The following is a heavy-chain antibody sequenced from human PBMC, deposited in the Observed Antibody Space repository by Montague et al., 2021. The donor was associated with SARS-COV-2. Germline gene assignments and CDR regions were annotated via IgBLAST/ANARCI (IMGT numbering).Heavy chain of an antibody. V-gene: IGHV4-59*12. J-gene: IGHJ4*02. Sequence: SETLSLTCTVSGGSISNFYWTWIRSPPGKGLDWIGSISYTGSTNYNPSLKIRVAISVDTSKNQFSLKLTSVTAADTAFYYCARINPTGVDFWGQGTLVTVSS. CDR1: GGSISNFY. CDR3: ARINPTGVDF. CDR2: ISYTGST. D-gene: IGHD1-14*01.